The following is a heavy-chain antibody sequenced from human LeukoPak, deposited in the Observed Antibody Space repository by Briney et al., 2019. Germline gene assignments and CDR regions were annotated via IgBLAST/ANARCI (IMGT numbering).Heavy chain of an antibody. D-gene: IGHD5-18*01. CDR1: GGSISSSSYY. CDR3: ARDGEADTFDY. Sequence: SETLSLTCTVSGGSISSSSYYWGWIRQPPGKGLEWIGSIYYSGSTYYNPSLKSRVTISVDTSKNQFSLKLSSVTAADTAVYYCARDGEADTFDYWGQGTLVTVSS. J-gene: IGHJ4*02. V-gene: IGHV4-39*07. CDR2: IYYSGST.